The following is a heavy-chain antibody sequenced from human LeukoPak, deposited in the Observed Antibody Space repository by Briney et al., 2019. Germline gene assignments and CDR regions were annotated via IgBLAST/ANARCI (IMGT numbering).Heavy chain of an antibody. CDR1: GGSIATGGYY. V-gene: IGHV4-31*02. Sequence: SETLSLTCIVSGGSIATGGYYWGWIRQFPGKGLEWLGYIYHTGSTIYNPSLKSRLSMSVDSSKTQFSLHLNSVTAADTAVYFCARGGVVVTALRFDYWGQGALVTVSS. J-gene: IGHJ4*02. D-gene: IGHD2-21*02. CDR2: IYHTGST. CDR3: ARGGVVVTALRFDY.